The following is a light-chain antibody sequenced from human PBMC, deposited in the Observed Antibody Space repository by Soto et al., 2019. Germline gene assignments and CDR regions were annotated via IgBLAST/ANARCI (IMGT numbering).Light chain of an antibody. CDR3: QQYSRYWT. CDR1: QSISSW. CDR2: DAS. V-gene: IGKV1-5*01. J-gene: IGKJ1*01. Sequence: DIQMTQSPSTLSASVGDRVTITCRASQSISSWLAWYQQKPGKAPNLLIYDASNLESGVPSRFSGSGSGTEFTLTISALQPDDFATYYCQQYSRYWTFGQGTKVDIK.